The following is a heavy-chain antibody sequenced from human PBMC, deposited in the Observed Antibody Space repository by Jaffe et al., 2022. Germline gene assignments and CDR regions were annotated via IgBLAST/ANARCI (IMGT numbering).Heavy chain of an antibody. J-gene: IGHJ3*02. CDR1: GYTFTSYG. CDR3: ARVGWFGDYSNFYVRKAFDI. Sequence: QVQLVQSGAEVKKPGASVKVSCKASGYTFTSYGISWVRQAPGQGLEWMGWISAYNGNTNYAQKLQGRVTMTTDTSTSTAYMELRSLRSDDTAVYYCARVGWFGDYSNFYVRKAFDIWGQGTMVTVSS. V-gene: IGHV1-18*01. D-gene: IGHD3-10*01. CDR2: ISAYNGNT.